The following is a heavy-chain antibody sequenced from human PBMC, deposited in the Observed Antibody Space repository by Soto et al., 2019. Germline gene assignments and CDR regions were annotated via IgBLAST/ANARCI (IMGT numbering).Heavy chain of an antibody. CDR1: GGSISSSSYY. CDR2: IYYSGST. J-gene: IGHJ4*02. CDR3: ARPYYSSGWYYFDY. V-gene: IGHV4-39*01. D-gene: IGHD6-19*01. Sequence: QLQLQESGPGLVKPSETLSLTCTVSGGSISSSSYYWGWIRQPPGKGLEWIGSIYYSGSTYYNPSLKSRVTISVDTSKHQFSLKLSSVTAADTAVYYCARPYYSSGWYYFDYWGQGTLVTVSS.